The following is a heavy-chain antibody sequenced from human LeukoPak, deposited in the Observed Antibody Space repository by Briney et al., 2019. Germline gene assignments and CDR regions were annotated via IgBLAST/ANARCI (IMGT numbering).Heavy chain of an antibody. CDR2: IYYSGST. V-gene: IGHV4-31*03. J-gene: IGHJ4*02. CDR3: ARDASYYYDSSGYGY. CDR1: GGSISSGGYY. Sequence: SQTLSLTCTVSGGSISSGGYYWSWIRQHPGKGLEWIGSIYYSGSTYYNPSLKSRVTISVDTSKNQFSLKLSSVTAADTAVYYCARDASYYYDSSGYGYWGQGTLVTVSS. D-gene: IGHD3-22*01.